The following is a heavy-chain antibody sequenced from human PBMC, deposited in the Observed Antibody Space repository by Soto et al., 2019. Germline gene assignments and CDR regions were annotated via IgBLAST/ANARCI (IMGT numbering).Heavy chain of an antibody. D-gene: IGHD6-13*01. Sequence: QVQLVQSGAEVKKPGPSVRVSCKASGYTFTDCYVHWVRQAPGQGLEWMGWINPKSGGTNIAQRFKGRVNMTRDMSISTAYMELNSLKSDDTAVYYCVRDGLVSSAKYYFDYWGQGTLATVSS. CDR1: GYTFTDCY. CDR2: INPKSGGT. V-gene: IGHV1-2*02. CDR3: VRDGLVSSAKYYFDY. J-gene: IGHJ4*02.